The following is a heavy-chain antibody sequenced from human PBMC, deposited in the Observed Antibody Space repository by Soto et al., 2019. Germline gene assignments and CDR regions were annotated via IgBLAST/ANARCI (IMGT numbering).Heavy chain of an antibody. CDR2: IYSGGST. CDR3: AKDDTYYDFWSGYSPSGY. V-gene: IGHV3-53*05. J-gene: IGHJ4*02. CDR1: GFTVSSNY. D-gene: IGHD3-3*01. Sequence: GGSLRLSCAASGFTVSSNYMSWVRQAPGKGLEWVSVIYSGGSTYYADSVKGRFTISRDNSKNTLYLQMNSLRAEDTAVYYCAKDDTYYDFWSGYSPSGYWGQGTLVTVSS.